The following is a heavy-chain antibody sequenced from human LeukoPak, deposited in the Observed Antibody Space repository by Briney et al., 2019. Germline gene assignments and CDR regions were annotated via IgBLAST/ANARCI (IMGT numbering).Heavy chain of an antibody. V-gene: IGHV3-21*01. D-gene: IGHD2/OR15-2a*01. CDR1: GFTFSSYS. CDR2: ISSSSSYI. CDR3: ARDGSIKYFDY. Sequence: TPGGSLRLSCAASGFTFSSYSMNWVRQAPGKGLEWVSSISSSSSYIYHADSVKGRFTISRDNAKNSLYLQMNSLRAEDTAVYYCARDGSIKYFDYWGQGTLVTVSS. J-gene: IGHJ4*02.